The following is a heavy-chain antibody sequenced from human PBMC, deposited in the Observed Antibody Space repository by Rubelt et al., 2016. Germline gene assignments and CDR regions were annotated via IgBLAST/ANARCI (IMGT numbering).Heavy chain of an antibody. CDR1: GYTFSTYA. CDR2: INVANGNT. V-gene: IGHV1-3*01. CDR3: VREMRPYGSGSWFDP. J-gene: IGHJ5*02. D-gene: IGHD3-10*01. Sequence: QVQHVQSGAEVKKPGASVKVSCKASGYTFSTYAIHWVRQAPGQRLEWMGWINVANGNTKYSQKFQGRVTITRDTSASTAYMELSSLTSEDTAVFYCVREMRPYGSGSWFDPWGQGTLVTVSS.